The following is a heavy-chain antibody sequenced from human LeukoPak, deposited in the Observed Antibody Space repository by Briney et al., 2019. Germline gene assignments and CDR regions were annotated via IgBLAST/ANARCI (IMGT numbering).Heavy chain of an antibody. V-gene: IGHV3-74*01. D-gene: IGHD2-2*01. Sequence: GGSLRLSCAASGFTLSSYWMHWVRQAPGKGLVWVSRINSDGSSTSYADSVKGRFTISRDNAKNTLYLQMNSLRAEDTAVYYCARGRYCSSTSCPGADYYYYGMDVWGQGTTVTVSS. CDR2: INSDGSST. J-gene: IGHJ6*02. CDR3: ARGRYCSSTSCPGADYYYYGMDV. CDR1: GFTLSSYW.